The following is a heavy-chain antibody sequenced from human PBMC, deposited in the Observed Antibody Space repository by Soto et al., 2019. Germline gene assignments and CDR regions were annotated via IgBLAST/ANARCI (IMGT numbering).Heavy chain of an antibody. Sequence: PGGSLRLSCAASGFTFSSYGMHWVRQAPGKGLEWVAVISYDGSNKYYADSVKGRFTISRDNSKNTLYLQMNSLRAEDTAVYYCEKRLGGYLGYWGQGTLVTVPS. CDR2: ISYDGSNK. CDR3: EKRLGGYLGY. J-gene: IGHJ4*02. D-gene: IGHD3-22*01. V-gene: IGHV3-30*18. CDR1: GFTFSSYG.